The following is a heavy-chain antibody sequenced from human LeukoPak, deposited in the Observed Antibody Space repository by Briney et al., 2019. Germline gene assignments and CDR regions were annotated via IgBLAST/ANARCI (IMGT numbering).Heavy chain of an antibody. Sequence: GGSLRLSCAASGFTFSSYSMNWVRQAPGKGLEWVSSISSSSSSYIYYADSVKGRFTISRDNAKNSLYLQMNSLRAEDTAVYYCARTEPVVPAAIFWDGMDVWGKGTTVTVSS. CDR3: ARTEPVVPAAIFWDGMDV. J-gene: IGHJ6*04. V-gene: IGHV3-21*01. D-gene: IGHD2-2*01. CDR1: GFTFSSYS. CDR2: ISSSSSSYI.